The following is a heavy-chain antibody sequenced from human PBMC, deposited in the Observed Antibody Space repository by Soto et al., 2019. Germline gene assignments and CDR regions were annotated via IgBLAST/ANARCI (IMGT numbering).Heavy chain of an antibody. J-gene: IGHJ4*02. CDR1: GYTFPSYA. D-gene: IGHD2-21*02. V-gene: IGHV1-3*01. CDR2: INAGNGNT. Sequence: ASVKVSCKASGYTFPSYAMHWVRQAPGQRLESMGWINAGNGNTKYSQKFQGRVTITRDTSASTAYMELSSLRSEDTAVYYCARSIVVVTALDYWGQGTLVTVSS. CDR3: ARSIVVVTALDY.